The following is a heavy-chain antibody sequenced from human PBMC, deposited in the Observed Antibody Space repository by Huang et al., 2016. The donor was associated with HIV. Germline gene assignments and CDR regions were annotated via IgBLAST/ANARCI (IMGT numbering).Heavy chain of an antibody. CDR2: VSAGGST. D-gene: IGHD3-10*01. V-gene: IGHV4-4*07. CDR3: ATDYRDGFDV. Sequence: QVQLQDSGPGLLKSSETLSLTCTLSGGSISGFYWSWIRQPAGKGLEGIWRVSAGGSTYYNPSLKSRVTMSIDTSKNQFSLNVTSVTAADSAMYYCATDYRDGFDVWGQGTMVTVSS. CDR1: GGSISGFY. J-gene: IGHJ3*01.